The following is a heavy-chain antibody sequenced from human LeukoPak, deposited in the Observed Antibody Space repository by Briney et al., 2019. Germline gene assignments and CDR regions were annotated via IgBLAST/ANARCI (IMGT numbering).Heavy chain of an antibody. V-gene: IGHV3-7*01. D-gene: IGHD5-12*01. Sequence: PGGSLRLSCAASGFNFSSYWMSWVRQAPGKGLEWVANIKQDGSEKYYVDSVKGRFTISRDNAKNSLYLQMNSLTAEDNAVYYCGRNDDIVAPGGYWGQRTLVTVSS. CDR2: IKQDGSEK. J-gene: IGHJ4*02. CDR1: GFNFSSYW. CDR3: GRNDDIVAPGGY.